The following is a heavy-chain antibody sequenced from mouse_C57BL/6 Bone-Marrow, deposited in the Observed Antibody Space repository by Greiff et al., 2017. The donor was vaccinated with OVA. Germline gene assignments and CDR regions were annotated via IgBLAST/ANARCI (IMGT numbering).Heavy chain of an antibody. D-gene: IGHD1-1*02. CDR2: ISYDGSN. Sequence: EVKLMESGPGLVKPSQSLSLTCSVTGYSITSGYYWNWIRQFPGNKLEWMGYISYDGSNNYNPSLKNRISITRDTSKNQFFLKLNSVTTEDTATYYCAREIWSADWGQGTTLTVSS. CDR3: AREIWSAD. J-gene: IGHJ2*01. V-gene: IGHV3-6*01. CDR1: GYSITSGYY.